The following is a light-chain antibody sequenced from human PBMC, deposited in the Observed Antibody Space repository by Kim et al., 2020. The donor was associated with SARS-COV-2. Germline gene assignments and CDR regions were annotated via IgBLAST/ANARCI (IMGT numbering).Light chain of an antibody. Sequence: QSALTQPASVSGSPGQSITISCTGTSSDVGRYKYVSWYQQHPGKAPKLMIYDVSERPSGVSNRFSGSKSGNTASLIISGLQAEDEANYYCSSYASSRSYVFGTGTKVTVL. CDR1: SSDVGRYKY. CDR2: DVS. V-gene: IGLV2-14*01. CDR3: SSYASSRSYV. J-gene: IGLJ1*01.